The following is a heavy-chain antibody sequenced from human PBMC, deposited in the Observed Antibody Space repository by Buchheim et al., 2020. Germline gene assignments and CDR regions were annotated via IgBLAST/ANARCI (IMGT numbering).Heavy chain of an antibody. V-gene: IGHV1-46*03. CDR2: INPSGGST. D-gene: IGHD6-13*01. Sequence: QVQLVQSGAEVKKPGASVKVSCKASGYTFTSYYMHWVRQAPGQGLEWMGIINPSGGSTTYAQKFQGRVTMTRDTSTSTVYRELSSLRSEDTGVYYCAKDKAGYSSSWYLFDYWGQGTL. J-gene: IGHJ4*02. CDR1: GYTFTSYY. CDR3: AKDKAGYSSSWYLFDY.